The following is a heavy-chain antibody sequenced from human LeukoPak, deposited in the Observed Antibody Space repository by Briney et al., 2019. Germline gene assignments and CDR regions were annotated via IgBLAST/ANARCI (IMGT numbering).Heavy chain of an antibody. D-gene: IGHD1-26*01. CDR1: GFTFSSYS. CDR3: ARDRGGSYFGGHFQH. CDR2: ISSSSSYM. J-gene: IGHJ1*01. Sequence: GGSLRLSCAASGFTFSSYSTNWVRQAPGKGLEWVSSISSSSSYMYYADLVKGRFTISRDNAKNSLYLQMNSLRAEDTAVYYCARDRGGSYFGGHFQHWGQGTLVTVSS. V-gene: IGHV3-21*01.